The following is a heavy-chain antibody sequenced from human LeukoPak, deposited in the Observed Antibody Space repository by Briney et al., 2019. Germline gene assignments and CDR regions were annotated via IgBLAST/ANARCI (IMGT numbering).Heavy chain of an antibody. D-gene: IGHD3-10*01. CDR1: GFTFSSYA. CDR2: ISASGGST. Sequence: PGGSLRLSCAASGFTFSSYAMSWVLQAPGKGLEWVSAISASGGSTYYSDCVKGRFTISRDNSKNTLYLQMNSLRAEDTAVYYCAKDRNSVLLWFGELLSDPGFDYWGQGTLVTVSS. CDR3: AKDRNSVLLWFGELLSDPGFDY. J-gene: IGHJ4*02. V-gene: IGHV3-23*01.